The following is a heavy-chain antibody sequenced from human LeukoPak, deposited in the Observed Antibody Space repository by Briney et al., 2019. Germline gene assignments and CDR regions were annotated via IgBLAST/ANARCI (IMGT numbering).Heavy chain of an antibody. V-gene: IGHV1-8*03. CDR1: GYTFTSYD. CDR2: MNPNSGNT. Sequence: ASVKVSCKASGYTFTSYDINWVRQATGQGLEWMGWMNPNSGNTGYAQKFQGRVTITRNTSISTAYMELSSLRSEDTAVYYCARKVGGEYAFDYWGQGTLVTVSP. CDR3: ARKVGGEYAFDY. J-gene: IGHJ4*02. D-gene: IGHD4-17*01.